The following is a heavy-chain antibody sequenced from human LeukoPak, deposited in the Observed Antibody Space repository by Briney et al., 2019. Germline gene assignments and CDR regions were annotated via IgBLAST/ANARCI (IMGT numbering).Heavy chain of an antibody. CDR1: GFTFSSYA. Sequence: PGGSLRLSCAASGFTFSSYAMSWVRQAPGKGLEWVSSISSSGGSTNYADSVKGRFTISRDNARNTLYLQLNSLTVEDTAVYYCTLAGNYRFDYWGQGTLVTVSP. J-gene: IGHJ4*02. V-gene: IGHV3-23*01. CDR2: ISSSGGST. CDR3: TLAGNYRFDY. D-gene: IGHD3-16*02.